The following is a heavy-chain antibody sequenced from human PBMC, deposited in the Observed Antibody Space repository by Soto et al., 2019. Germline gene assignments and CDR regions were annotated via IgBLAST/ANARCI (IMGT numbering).Heavy chain of an antibody. CDR3: ARHNSSGVWQWLVQPYYYYGMDV. V-gene: IGHV4-39*01. J-gene: IGHJ6*02. CDR2: IYYSGST. D-gene: IGHD6-19*01. CDR1: GGSISSSSYY. Sequence: SETLSLTCTVSGGSISSSSYYWGWIRQPPGKGLEWIGSIYYSGSTYYNPSLKSRVTISVDTSKDQFSLKLSSVTAADTAVYYCARHNSSGVWQWLVQPYYYYGMDVWGQGTTVTVSS.